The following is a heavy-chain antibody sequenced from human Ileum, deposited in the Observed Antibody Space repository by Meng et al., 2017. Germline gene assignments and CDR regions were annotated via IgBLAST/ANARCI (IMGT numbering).Heavy chain of an antibody. V-gene: IGHV6-1*01. D-gene: IGHD3-3*01. Sequence: LRWSGPGRGSPSQTPSLTCSVSGGSVSSNIAAWNWIRQSPLRGLEWLGRTYYRSKWYSEYAVSVKSRISITPDTSKNQFSLQMNSVTPEDTAVYYCASGSGSLDYWGPGTLVTVSS. CDR2: TYYRSKWYS. J-gene: IGHJ4*02. CDR1: GGSVSSNIAA. CDR3: ASGSGSLDY.